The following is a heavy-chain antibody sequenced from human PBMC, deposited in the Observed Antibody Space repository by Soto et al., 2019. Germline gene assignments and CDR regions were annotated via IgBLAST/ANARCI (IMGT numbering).Heavy chain of an antibody. CDR3: ARDRRDGYNYGYFDY. V-gene: IGHV4-28*03. CDR1: GYSISRSNW. CDR2: IYYSGST. D-gene: IGHD5-12*01. J-gene: IGHJ4*02. Sequence: PSETLSLTCAVSGYSISRSNWWGWIRQPPGKGLEWIGYIYYSGSTYYNPSLKSRVTMSVGTSKNQFSLKLSSVTAADTAVYYCARDRRDGYNYGYFDYWAREPWSPSPQ.